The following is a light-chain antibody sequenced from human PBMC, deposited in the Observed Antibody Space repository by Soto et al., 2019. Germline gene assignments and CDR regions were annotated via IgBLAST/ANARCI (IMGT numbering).Light chain of an antibody. CDR2: DDN. J-gene: IGLJ1*01. V-gene: IGLV1-51*01. Sequence: QSVLTQPPPVSPPPGQKVTISGSGSSPNIGGNSVSWYQQLPGTAPKLLIYDDNKRPSGIPDRFSGSKSGTSATLGITGFRTGDEADYYCGSWDSSLSAYVFGTGTKVTVL. CDR1: SPNIGGNS. CDR3: GSWDSSLSAYV.